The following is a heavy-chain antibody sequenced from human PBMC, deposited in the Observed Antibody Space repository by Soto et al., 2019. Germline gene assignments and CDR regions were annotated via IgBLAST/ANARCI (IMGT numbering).Heavy chain of an antibody. CDR3: ARDRSNSPDYFDY. CDR2: INHSGST. D-gene: IGHD6-6*01. CDR1: GGFLSESY. V-gene: IGHV4-34*01. J-gene: IGHJ4*02. Sequence: SETLSLTCAVYGGFLSESYWTWIRQPPGKGLEWIGEINHSGSTNYNPSLKSRVTISVDTSKNQFSLNLNSVSAADTAVYYCARDRSNSPDYFDYWGQGTLVTVSS.